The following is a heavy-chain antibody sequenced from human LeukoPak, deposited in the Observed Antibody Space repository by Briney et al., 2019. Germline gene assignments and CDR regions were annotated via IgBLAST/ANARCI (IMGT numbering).Heavy chain of an antibody. CDR3: ARGTRGTSLFIDY. J-gene: IGHJ4*02. V-gene: IGHV3-33*08. CDR2: IWYDGSNK. Sequence: GGSLRLSCEASGFTFSTYGMHWVRQAPGKGLEWVAVIWYDGSNKYYADSVKGRFTISRDNSKNTLYLQMNSLRAEDTAVYYCARGTRGTSLFIDYWGQGTLVTVSS. CDR1: GFTFSTYG. D-gene: IGHD3-16*01.